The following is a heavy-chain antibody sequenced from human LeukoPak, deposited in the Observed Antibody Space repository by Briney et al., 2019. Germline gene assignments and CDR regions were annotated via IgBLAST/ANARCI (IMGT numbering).Heavy chain of an antibody. J-gene: IGHJ6*03. D-gene: IGHD2-2*02. V-gene: IGHV1-69*05. Sequence: ASVKVSCKASGDTFSSYAISWVRQAPGQGLECMGGIIPIFVTANYAQNFQGRGTITTDESTSTAYMELISLRSEDTVVYYCATGYCSSNSCYTYYYYYYMDVWGKGTTVTVS. CDR3: ATGYCSSNSCYTYYYYYYMDV. CDR1: GDTFSSYA. CDR2: IIPIFVTA.